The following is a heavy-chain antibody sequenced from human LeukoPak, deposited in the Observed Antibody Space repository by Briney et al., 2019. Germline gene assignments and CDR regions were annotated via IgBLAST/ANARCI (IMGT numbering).Heavy chain of an antibody. CDR1: GFTFRPYG. Sequence: GRSLRLSCAASGFTFRPYGMHWVRQAPGKGPEWVALILNDGNTKHYADSVRGRFTISRDNSKNTLYLQMNSLRAEDTAVYYCARDIGDCSSGSCYSDYFDHWGQGTLVTVSS. J-gene: IGHJ4*02. V-gene: IGHV3-33*01. D-gene: IGHD2-15*01. CDR3: ARDIGDCSSGSCYSDYFDH. CDR2: ILNDGNTK.